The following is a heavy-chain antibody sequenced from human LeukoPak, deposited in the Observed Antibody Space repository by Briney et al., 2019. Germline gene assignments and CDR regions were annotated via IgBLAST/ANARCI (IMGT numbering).Heavy chain of an antibody. CDR2: INTNTGNP. J-gene: IGHJ5*02. Sequence: ASVKVSCKASGYTFTSYAMNWVRQAPGQGLEWMGWINTNTGNPTYAQGFTGRFVFSLDTSVSTAYLQISSLKAEDTAVYYCARAFCSGGSCYAGAYNWFDPWGQGTLVTVSS. CDR3: ARAFCSGGSCYAGAYNWFDP. CDR1: GYTFTSYA. D-gene: IGHD2-15*01. V-gene: IGHV7-4-1*02.